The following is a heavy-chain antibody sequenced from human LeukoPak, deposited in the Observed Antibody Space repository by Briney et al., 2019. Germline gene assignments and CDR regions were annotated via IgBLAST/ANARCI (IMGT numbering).Heavy chain of an antibody. CDR1: GYTFTSYD. V-gene: IGHV1-8*01. CDR2: MNPNSGNT. D-gene: IGHD2-2*01. CDR3: ARGRLWYQLPTD. J-gene: IGHJ4*02. Sequence: ASVKVSCKASGYTFTSYDITWVRQATGQGLEWMGWMNPNSGNTGYAKKFQGRVTMTRNTSISAAYMELSSLRSEDTAVYYCARGRLWYQLPTDWGQGTLVTVSS.